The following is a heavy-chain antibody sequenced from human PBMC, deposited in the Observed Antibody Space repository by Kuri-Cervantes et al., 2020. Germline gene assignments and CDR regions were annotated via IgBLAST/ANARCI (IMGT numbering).Heavy chain of an antibody. CDR1: GGSISSYY. J-gene: IGHJ6*02. V-gene: IGHV4-59*12. CDR3: ARDALRENYYYYGMDV. Sequence: GSLRLSCTVSGGSISSYYWSWIRQPPGKGLEWIGYIYYSGSTYYNPSLKSRVTISVDTSKNQFSLKLSSVTAADTAVYYCARDALRENYYYYGMDVWGQGTTVTVSS. D-gene: IGHD5-24*01. CDR2: IYYSGST.